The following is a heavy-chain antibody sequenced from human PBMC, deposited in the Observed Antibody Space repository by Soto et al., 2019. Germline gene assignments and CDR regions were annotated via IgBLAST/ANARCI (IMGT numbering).Heavy chain of an antibody. D-gene: IGHD6-13*01. CDR2: IYPGDSDT. V-gene: IGHV5-51*01. CDR3: ARHEDVAAPGTGTYYYYYYPMDV. J-gene: IGHJ6*02. CDR1: GYSFTSYW. Sequence: GESLKISCKGSGYSFTSYWIGWVRQMPGKGLEWMGIIYPGDSDTRYSPSFQGQVTISADKSISTAYLQWSSLKASDTAMYYCARHEDVAAPGTGTYYYYYYPMDVWGQGTTVTVSS.